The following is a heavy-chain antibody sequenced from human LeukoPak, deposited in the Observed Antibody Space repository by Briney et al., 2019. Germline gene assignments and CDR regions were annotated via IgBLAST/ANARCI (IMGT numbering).Heavy chain of an antibody. CDR1: GYTFTGYY. D-gene: IGHD4-17*01. CDR2: INRNSGGT. V-gene: IGHV1-2*02. CDR3: ARASSTVTTIYYYYYMDV. J-gene: IGHJ6*03. Sequence: ASVKVSCKASGYTFTGYYMHWVRQAPGQGLEWMGWINRNSGGTNYAQKFQGRVTMTRDTSISTAYMELSRLRSDDTAVYYCARASSTVTTIYYYYYMDVWGKGTTVTASS.